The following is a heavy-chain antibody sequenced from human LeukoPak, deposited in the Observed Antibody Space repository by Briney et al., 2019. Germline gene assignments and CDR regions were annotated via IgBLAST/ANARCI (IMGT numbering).Heavy chain of an antibody. V-gene: IGHV4-39*07. CDR2: LYYSGST. CDR1: GGSISSSSYF. J-gene: IGHJ3*02. Sequence: SETLSLTCTVSGGSISSSSYFWGWIRQPPGKGLEWIGSLYYSGSTYYNPSLKSRVTISVDTSKNQFSLKLSSVTAADTAVYYCARDLTVTNDAFDIWGQGTMVTVSS. CDR3: ARDLTVTNDAFDI. D-gene: IGHD4-17*01.